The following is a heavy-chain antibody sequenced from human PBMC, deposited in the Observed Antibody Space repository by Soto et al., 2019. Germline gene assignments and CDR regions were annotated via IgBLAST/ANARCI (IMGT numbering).Heavy chain of an antibody. Sequence: ASVKVSCKASGGTFSSYAISWVRQAPGQGLEWMGGIIPIFGTANYAQKFQGRVTITADESTSTAYMELSSLRSEDTAVYYCARTPRVDYVWGSYRYNQDYWGQGTLVTVSS. CDR1: GGTFSSYA. CDR2: IIPIFGTA. V-gene: IGHV1-69*01. J-gene: IGHJ4*02. D-gene: IGHD3-16*02. CDR3: ARTPRVDYVWGSYRYNQDY.